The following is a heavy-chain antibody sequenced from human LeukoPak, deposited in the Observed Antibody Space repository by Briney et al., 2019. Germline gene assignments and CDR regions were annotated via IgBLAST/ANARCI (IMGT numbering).Heavy chain of an antibody. Sequence: ASVKVSCKASGYTFTGYYMHWVRQAPGQGLEWMGWINPNSGGTNYAQKFQGRVTMTRDTSISTAYMELSRLRSDDTAVYYCARVIRRWLQFTQFAYWGQGTLVTVSS. V-gene: IGHV1-2*02. J-gene: IGHJ4*02. CDR1: GYTFTGYY. CDR2: INPNSGGT. D-gene: IGHD5-24*01. CDR3: ARVIRRWLQFTQFAY.